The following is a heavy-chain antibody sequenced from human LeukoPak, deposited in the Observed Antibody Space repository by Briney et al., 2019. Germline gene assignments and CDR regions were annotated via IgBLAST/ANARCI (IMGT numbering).Heavy chain of an antibody. J-gene: IGHJ2*01. V-gene: IGHV3-48*01. CDR2: ISSSSITI. CDR3: ARTEYQLHYDILTGYSNYYFDL. CDR1: GFTFSNYN. Sequence: GGSLRLSCAASGFTFSNYNLNWVRQAPGKGLEWVSFISSSSITIYYADSVKGRFTISRGNAKNSLYLQMNSLRAADTALYYCARTEYQLHYDILTGYSNYYFDLWGRGTLVTVSS. D-gene: IGHD3-9*01.